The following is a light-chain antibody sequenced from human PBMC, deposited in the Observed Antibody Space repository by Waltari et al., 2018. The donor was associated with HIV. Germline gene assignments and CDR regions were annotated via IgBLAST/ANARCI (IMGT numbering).Light chain of an antibody. J-gene: IGLJ2*01. Sequence: QSVLTQPPSVSAAPGQKVTISCSGSNSNIGHNYVYWYQQLPGTAPKLLIYDNNKRPSGIPDRFSGSKSGASATLGITGLQTGDEADYYCGTWDSSLSAGVFGGGTKLTVL. V-gene: IGLV1-51*01. CDR1: NSNIGHNY. CDR2: DNN. CDR3: GTWDSSLSAGV.